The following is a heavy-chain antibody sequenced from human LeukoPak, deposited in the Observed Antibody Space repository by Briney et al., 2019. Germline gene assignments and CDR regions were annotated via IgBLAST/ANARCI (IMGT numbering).Heavy chain of an antibody. D-gene: IGHD4-23*01. V-gene: IGHV3-7*01. CDR1: GFTFSSYW. Sequence: GGSLRLSCAASGFTFSSYWMSWVRQAPGKGLEWVADIKQDGSEKYYVDSVKGRFTISRDNAKNSLYLQMNSLRAEDTAVYYCARQLNNDGGWSDAFDIWGQGTMVTVSS. J-gene: IGHJ3*02. CDR2: IKQDGSEK. CDR3: ARQLNNDGGWSDAFDI.